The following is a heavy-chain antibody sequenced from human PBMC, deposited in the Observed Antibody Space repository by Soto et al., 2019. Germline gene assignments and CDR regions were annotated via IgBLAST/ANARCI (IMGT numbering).Heavy chain of an antibody. CDR1: GYTFTSYG. V-gene: IGHV1-18*01. D-gene: IGHD2-21*02. CDR2: ISAYNGNT. CDR3: ARPNGGNSARFEP. Sequence: QVPLVQSGAEVKKPGASVKVSCKASGYTFTSYGISWVRQAPGQGLEWMGWISAYNGNTNYAQKLQGRVTMTTDTSRSTAYMALWSLSSNDTAAYYCARPNGGNSARFEPWCRGNLVAVST. J-gene: IGHJ5*02.